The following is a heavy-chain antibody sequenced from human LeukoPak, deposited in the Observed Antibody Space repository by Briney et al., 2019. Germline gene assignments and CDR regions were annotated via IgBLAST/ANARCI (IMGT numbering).Heavy chain of an antibody. V-gene: IGHV1-69*13. D-gene: IGHD3-10*01. CDR1: GGTFSSYA. CDR2: IIPIFGTA. J-gene: IGHJ6*03. Sequence: GASVKVSCKASGGTFSSYAVSWVRQAPGQGLEWMGGIIPIFGTANYAQKFQGRVTITADESTSTAYMELSSLRSEDTAVYYCAREWRFQGSGSYYTPYYYMDVWGKGTTVTVSS. CDR3: AREWRFQGSGSYYTPYYYMDV.